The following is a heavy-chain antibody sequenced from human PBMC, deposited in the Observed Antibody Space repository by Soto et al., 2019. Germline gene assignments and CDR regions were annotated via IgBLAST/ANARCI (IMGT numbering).Heavy chain of an antibody. CDR1: GYALTTFF. D-gene: IGHD1-26*01. CDR2: INPGYPAGRST. Sequence: ASVKGSCTAAGYALTTFFMHWVRKDTGQGLEWMGVINPGYPAGRSTTYAQKFQGRVTMTTDTSTSTVYMELSRLRSDDTAVYCCAREAIVAGATTGMDVWGQGTTVPGSS. J-gene: IGHJ6*02. CDR3: AREAIVAGATTGMDV. V-gene: IGHV1-46*01.